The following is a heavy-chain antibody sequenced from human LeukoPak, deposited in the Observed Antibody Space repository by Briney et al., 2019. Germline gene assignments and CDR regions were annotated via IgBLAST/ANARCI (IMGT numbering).Heavy chain of an antibody. CDR1: GFTISSFW. Sequence: GGSLRLSCAASGFTISSFWMTWVRQAPGKGREWLANIKQDGSEIYYADSVKGRFAISRDNAENSLYLQMNSLRAEDTAIYYCAKFNTNPGHAPDIWGQGTMVTVSS. CDR2: IKQDGSEI. CDR3: AKFNTNPGHAPDI. J-gene: IGHJ3*02. V-gene: IGHV3-7*01. D-gene: IGHD2-2*01.